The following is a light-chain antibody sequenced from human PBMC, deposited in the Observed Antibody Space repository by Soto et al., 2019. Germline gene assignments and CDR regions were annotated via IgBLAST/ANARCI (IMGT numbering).Light chain of an antibody. J-gene: IGKJ2*01. CDR1: QEISNY. V-gene: IGKV1-33*01. CDR2: DAS. Sequence: DIQMTQSPSSLSASVGDRVTITCQASQEISNYLNWYQQKPGKAPKLLIYDASNLETGVPSRFSGSGSGTDFTFTISILQPEDIATYYCQQYDNLPYTFGQGTKLEIK. CDR3: QQYDNLPYT.